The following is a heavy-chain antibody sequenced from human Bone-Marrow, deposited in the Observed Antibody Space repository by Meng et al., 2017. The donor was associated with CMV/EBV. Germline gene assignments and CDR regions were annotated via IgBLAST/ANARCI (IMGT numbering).Heavy chain of an antibody. D-gene: IGHD2-21*01. CDR2: IYYGGST. CDR1: GGSSSSSSYY. CDR3: ARDRNGIYSDFDY. J-gene: IGHJ4*02. Sequence: TVSGGSSSSSSYYWGWIRQPPGKGLEWIGSIYYGGSTYSNPSLKSRVTISLDTSENQFSLKLSSVTAADTAVYYCARDRNGIYSDFDYWGQGTLVTVSS. V-gene: IGHV4-39*07.